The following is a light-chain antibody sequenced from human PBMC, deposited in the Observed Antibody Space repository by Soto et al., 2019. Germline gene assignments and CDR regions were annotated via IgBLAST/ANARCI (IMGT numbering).Light chain of an antibody. CDR3: SSYTSSSTVA. Sequence: QSVLTQSASVSGSPGQSITISCTGTSSDVGGYNYVSWYQQLPGKAPKLMIYDVSNRPSGVSNRFSGSKSGNTASLMISGLQAEDEADYYCSSYTSSSTVAFGGGTQLTVL. CDR2: DVS. J-gene: IGLJ3*02. CDR1: SSDVGGYNY. V-gene: IGLV2-14*01.